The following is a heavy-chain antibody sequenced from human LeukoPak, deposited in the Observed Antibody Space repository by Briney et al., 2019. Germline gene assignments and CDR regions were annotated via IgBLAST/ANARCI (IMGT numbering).Heavy chain of an antibody. CDR2: ISAYNGNT. Sequence: ASVKVSCKASGYTFTSYGISWVRQAPGQGLEWMGWISAYNGNTNYAQKLQGRVTMTTDTSTSTAYMELRSLRSDDTAVYYCARVEAHSSGWCDVSDYYMDVWGKGTTVTVSS. J-gene: IGHJ6*03. CDR1: GYTFTSYG. CDR3: ARVEAHSSGWCDVSDYYMDV. V-gene: IGHV1-18*01. D-gene: IGHD6-19*01.